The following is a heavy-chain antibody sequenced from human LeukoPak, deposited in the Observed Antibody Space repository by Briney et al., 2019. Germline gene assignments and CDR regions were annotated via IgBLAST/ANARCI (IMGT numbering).Heavy chain of an antibody. J-gene: IGHJ4*02. Sequence: SGPVLVKPTETLTLTCTVSGFSRSNSRIGVSWIRQPPGKATEWLAHIFSNDEKSYSTSLKSRLTISKDTSKSQVVLIMTNMDPVDTATYYCARDLRTYYYDSSAYYSDYWGQGTLVTVSS. CDR1: GFSRSNSRIG. CDR3: ARDLRTYYYDSSAYYSDY. D-gene: IGHD3-22*01. V-gene: IGHV2-26*01. CDR2: IFSNDEK.